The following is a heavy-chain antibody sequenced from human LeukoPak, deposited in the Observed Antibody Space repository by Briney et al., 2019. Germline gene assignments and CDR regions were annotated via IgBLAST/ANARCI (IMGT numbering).Heavy chain of an antibody. CDR1: GASISSYY. CDR2: VSDSGST. CDR3: ARQNGQLVNY. V-gene: IGHV4-59*08. J-gene: IGHJ4*02. D-gene: IGHD6-6*01. Sequence: SETLSLTCTVSGASISSYYRSWIRQPPGKGLEWIGYVSDSGSTNYNPSLKSRVTISVDTSKNQFSLKLSSVTAADTAVYYCARQNGQLVNYWGQGILVTVSS.